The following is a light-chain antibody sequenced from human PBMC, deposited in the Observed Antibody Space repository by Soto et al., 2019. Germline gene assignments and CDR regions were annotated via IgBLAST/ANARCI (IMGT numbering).Light chain of an antibody. V-gene: IGLV1-44*01. CDR1: SSNIGSNT. CDR2: SNN. J-gene: IGLJ1*01. CDR3: AAWDDSLSGSYV. Sequence: QSVLTQPLSASGTPGQRVTISCSGSSSNIGSNTVNWYQQLPGTAPKLLIYSNNQRPSGVPDRFSGSKSGTSASLAISGLQSEDEADYYCAAWDDSLSGSYVFGTGTKVTVL.